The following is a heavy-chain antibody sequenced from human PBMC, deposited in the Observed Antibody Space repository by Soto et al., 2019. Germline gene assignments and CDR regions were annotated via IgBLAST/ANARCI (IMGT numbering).Heavy chain of an antibody. V-gene: IGHV3-33*01. CDR1: GFTFSSYG. D-gene: IGHD2-2*02. Sequence: PGGSLRLSCAASGFTFSSYGMHWVRQAPGKGLEWVAVIWYDGSNKYYADSVKGRFTISRDNSKNTLYLQMNSLRAEDTAVYYCARDGIGHCSSTSCYTARVGYYYYGMDVWGQGTTVTVSS. CDR3: ARDGIGHCSSTSCYTARVGYYYYGMDV. CDR2: IWYDGSNK. J-gene: IGHJ6*02.